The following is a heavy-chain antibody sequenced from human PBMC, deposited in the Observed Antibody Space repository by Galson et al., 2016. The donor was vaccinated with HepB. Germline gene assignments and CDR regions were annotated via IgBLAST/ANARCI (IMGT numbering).Heavy chain of an antibody. CDR3: AKDRGNLHYYHHCGMDV. Sequence: SLRLSCAASGFIFDDYAMFWVRQVPGKGLEWVSSVTWNSRKTDYADSVKGRFTISRDNAKNSVNLHMNSLRPEDTALYYCAKDRGNLHYYHHCGMDVWGQGTTVTVSS. D-gene: IGHD4-23*01. J-gene: IGHJ6*02. CDR1: GFIFDDYA. V-gene: IGHV3-9*01. CDR2: VTWNSRKT.